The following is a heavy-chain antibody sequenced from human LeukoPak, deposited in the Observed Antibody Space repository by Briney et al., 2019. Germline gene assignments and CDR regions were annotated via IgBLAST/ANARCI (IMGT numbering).Heavy chain of an antibody. V-gene: IGHV1-46*01. D-gene: IGHD3-9*01. J-gene: IGHJ4*02. Sequence: GASVKVSCKASGYTFTSYYMHWVRQAPGQGLEWVGIINPSGGSTSYAQKFQGRVTMTRDISTSTVYMELNSLRSDEAAVYYCARSRYFDWLLADWGQGTLVTVSS. CDR1: GYTFTSYY. CDR3: ARSRYFDWLLAD. CDR2: INPSGGST.